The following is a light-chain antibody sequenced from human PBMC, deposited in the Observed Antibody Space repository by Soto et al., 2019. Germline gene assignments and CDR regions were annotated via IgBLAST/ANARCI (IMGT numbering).Light chain of an antibody. V-gene: IGKV1-39*01. CDR3: QQTYSTPYT. CDR1: QSISSY. CDR2: AAS. Sequence: DIQMTHSPSSLSASVGDRVTITCRASQSISSYLNWYQQKPGKAPKFLIYAASSLQSGVPSRFSGSGSGTDFTLTISSLQPEDFATYYCQQTYSTPYTFGQGTKLEIK. J-gene: IGKJ2*01.